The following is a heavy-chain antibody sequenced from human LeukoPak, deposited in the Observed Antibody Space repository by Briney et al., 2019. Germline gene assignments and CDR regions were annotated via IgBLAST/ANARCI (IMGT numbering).Heavy chain of an antibody. V-gene: IGHV4-4*07. Sequence: SETLSLTCTVSGGSISNYYWNWIRQPAGKGLEWIGRLLGSGSTDYNPSLKSRVTMSVDTSKNQFSLKVNSLTAADTAVYYCARDPGGSSGMYYFDYWGQGTLVTVSS. CDR3: ARDPGGSSGMYYFDY. CDR1: GGSISNYY. D-gene: IGHD6-25*01. CDR2: LLGSGST. J-gene: IGHJ4*02.